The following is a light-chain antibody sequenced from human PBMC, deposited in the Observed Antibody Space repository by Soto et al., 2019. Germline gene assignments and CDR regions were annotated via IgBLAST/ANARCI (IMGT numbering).Light chain of an antibody. Sequence: DIQMTQSPSFVSASVGDRVTITCRASQAVSTWLAWYQQKPGDAPKLLIYAASTFQSGVPSRFSGSGSGTDFTLTIRNLQPEDCATYYCQLSNSFPRTFGGGTKVEIK. CDR1: QAVSTW. J-gene: IGKJ4*01. V-gene: IGKV1-12*01. CDR3: QLSNSFPRT. CDR2: AAS.